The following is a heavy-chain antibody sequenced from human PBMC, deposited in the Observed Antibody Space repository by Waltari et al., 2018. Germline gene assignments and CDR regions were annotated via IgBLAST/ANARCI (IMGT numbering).Heavy chain of an antibody. CDR3: ARDWQWLPHDAFDI. V-gene: IGHV3-48*04. J-gene: IGHJ3*02. CDR2: ISSSSSTI. CDR1: GYTFSSYS. D-gene: IGHD6-19*01. Sequence: VQLVQSGAEVKKPGASVKVSCKASGYTFSSYSMNWVRQAPGKGLEWVSYISSSSSTIYYADSVKGRFTISRDNAKNSLYLQMNSLRAEDTAVYYCARDWQWLPHDAFDIWGQGTMVTVSS.